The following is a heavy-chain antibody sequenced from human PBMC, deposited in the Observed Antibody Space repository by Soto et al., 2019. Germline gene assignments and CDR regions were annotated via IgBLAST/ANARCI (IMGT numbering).Heavy chain of an antibody. J-gene: IGHJ6*03. CDR2: IYPGDSDT. CDR3: ARHGSSSSILGYYYYYYMDV. Sequence: GESLKISCKGSGYSFTSYWIGWVRQMPGKGLEWMGIIYPGDSDTRYSPSFQGQVTISADKSISTAYLQWSSLKASDTAMYYCARHGSSSSILGYYYYYYMDVWGKGTTVTVSS. CDR1: GYSFTSYW. V-gene: IGHV5-51*01. D-gene: IGHD6-6*01.